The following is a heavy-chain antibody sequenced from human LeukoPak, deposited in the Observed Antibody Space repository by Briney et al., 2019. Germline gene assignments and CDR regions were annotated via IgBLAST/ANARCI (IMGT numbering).Heavy chain of an antibody. D-gene: IGHD5-18*01. CDR3: ARVGYSYGNYYMDV. Sequence: PGGSLRLSCAASGFTFSNYAMSWVRQAPGKGLEWVSTISDSGGSTGYADSVKGRFTISRDNAKNSLYLQMNSLRAEDTALYYCARVGYSYGNYYMDVWGKGTTVTVSS. V-gene: IGHV3-20*04. CDR1: GFTFSNYA. CDR2: ISDSGGST. J-gene: IGHJ6*03.